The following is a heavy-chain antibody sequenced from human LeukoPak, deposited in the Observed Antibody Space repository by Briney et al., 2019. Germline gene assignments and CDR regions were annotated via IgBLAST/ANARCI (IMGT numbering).Heavy chain of an antibody. J-gene: IGHJ4*02. CDR3: ANLVRLYNYFDY. D-gene: IGHD4-23*01. Sequence: PGGSLRLSCAASGFTLSSYALSLVRQAPGKGLEWVSAISGSGGSTYYADSVKGRFTISRDNSKNTLYLQMNSLRAEDTAVYYCANLVRLYNYFDYWGQGTLVTVSS. CDR1: GFTLSSYA. CDR2: ISGSGGST. V-gene: IGHV3-23*01.